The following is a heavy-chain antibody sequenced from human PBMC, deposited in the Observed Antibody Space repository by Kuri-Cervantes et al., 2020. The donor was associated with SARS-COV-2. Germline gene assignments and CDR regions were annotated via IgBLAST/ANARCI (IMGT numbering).Heavy chain of an antibody. D-gene: IGHD3-3*01. CDR3: ARAHTHDGYDFWSGYHDPFYYYYMDV. J-gene: IGHJ6*03. CDR1: GFTFSSYA. V-gene: IGHV3-64*01. Sequence: GGSLRLSCAASGFTFSSYAMHWVRQAPGKGLEYVSAISSNGGSTYYANSVKGRFTISRDNSKNTLYLQMGSLRAEDMAVYYCARAHTHDGYDFWSGYHDPFYYYYMDVWGKGTTVTVSS. CDR2: ISSNGGST.